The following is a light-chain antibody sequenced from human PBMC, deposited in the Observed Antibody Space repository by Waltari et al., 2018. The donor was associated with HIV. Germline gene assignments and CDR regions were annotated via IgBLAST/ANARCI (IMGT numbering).Light chain of an antibody. CDR3: RQSTQLPST. CDR1: QSLLHSDENTY. J-gene: IGKJ5*01. Sequence: DIVMTQTPLSLSVPPGRTASISCMSTQSLLHSDENTYLYWYLQKAGQPPQLRISEVSNRFSGVPDRCSGSGSGTYFQLKIIRVEAEDVGVYYCRQSTQLPSTFGQGTRLEIK. CDR2: EVS. V-gene: IGKV2D-29*01.